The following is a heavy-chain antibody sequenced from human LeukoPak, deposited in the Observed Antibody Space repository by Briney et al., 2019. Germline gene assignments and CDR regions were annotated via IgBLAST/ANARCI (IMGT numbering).Heavy chain of an antibody. J-gene: IGHJ4*02. CDR1: GGSISSYY. Sequence: SETLSLTCTVSGGSISSYYWGWIRQPPGKGLEWIGSIYYSGSTYYNPSLKSRVTISVDTSKNQFSLKLSSVTAADTAVYYCVARTYYDFWSGSDYWGQGTLVTVSS. CDR2: IYYSGST. V-gene: IGHV4-39*01. CDR3: VARTYYDFWSGSDY. D-gene: IGHD3-3*01.